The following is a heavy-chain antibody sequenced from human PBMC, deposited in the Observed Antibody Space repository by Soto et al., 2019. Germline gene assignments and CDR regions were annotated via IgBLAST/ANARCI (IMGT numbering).Heavy chain of an antibody. CDR1: GYTFTSYY. J-gene: IGHJ3*02. CDR3: ARDREGSGLPDAFDI. CDR2: INPSGGST. V-gene: IGHV1-46*03. D-gene: IGHD6-19*01. Sequence: GASVKVSCKPSGYTFTSYYMHWVRQAPGQGLEWMGIINPSGGSTSYAQKFQGRVTMTRDTSTSTVYMELSSLRSEDTAVYYCARDREGSGLPDAFDIWGQGTMVTVSS.